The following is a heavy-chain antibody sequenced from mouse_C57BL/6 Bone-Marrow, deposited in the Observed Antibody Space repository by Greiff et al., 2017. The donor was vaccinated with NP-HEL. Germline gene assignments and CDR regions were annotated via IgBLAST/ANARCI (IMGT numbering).Heavy chain of an antibody. J-gene: IGHJ1*03. CDR1: GYTFTNYW. CDR3: ARSGGSNWYCDV. V-gene: IGHV1-63*01. Sequence: QVQLKESGAELVRPGTSVKMSCKASGYTFTNYWIGWAKQRPGHGLEWIGDIYPGGGYTNYNEKFKGKATLTADKSSSTAYMQFSSLTSEDSAIYYCARSGGSNWYCDVWGTGTTVTVSS. CDR2: IYPGGGYT.